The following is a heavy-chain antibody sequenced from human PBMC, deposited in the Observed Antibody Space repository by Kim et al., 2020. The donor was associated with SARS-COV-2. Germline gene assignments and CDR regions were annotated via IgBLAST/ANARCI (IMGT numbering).Heavy chain of an antibody. CDR1: GGSFSGYY. Sequence: SETLSLTCAVYGGSFSGYYWSWIRQPPGKGLEWIGEINHSGSTNYNPSLKSRVTISVDTSKNQFSLKLSSVTAADTAVYYCARCFTLYSSSWFDPWGQGT. V-gene: IGHV4-34*01. J-gene: IGHJ5*02. CDR2: INHSGST. D-gene: IGHD6-6*01. CDR3: ARCFTLYSSSWFDP.